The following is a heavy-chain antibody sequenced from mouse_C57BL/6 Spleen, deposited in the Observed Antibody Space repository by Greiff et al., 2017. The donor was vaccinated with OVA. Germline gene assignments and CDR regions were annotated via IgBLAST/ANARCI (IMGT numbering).Heavy chain of an antibody. V-gene: IGHV1-22*01. CDR2: INPNNGGT. Sequence: EVQVVESGPELVKPGASVKMSCKASGYTFTDYNMHWVKQSHGKSLEWIGYINPNNGGTSYNQKFKGKATLTVNKSSSTAYMELRSLTSEDYAVYYCAREGELLYYFDYWGQGTTLTVSS. CDR1: GYTFTDYN. J-gene: IGHJ2*01. CDR3: AREGELLYYFDY.